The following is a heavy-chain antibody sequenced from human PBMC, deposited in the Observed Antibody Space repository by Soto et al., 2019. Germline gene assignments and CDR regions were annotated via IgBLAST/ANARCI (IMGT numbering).Heavy chain of an antibody. V-gene: IGHV3-9*01. CDR2: ISWNTGSI. J-gene: IGHJ6*03. CDR1: GFTFNDYA. Sequence: PGGSLRLSCAASGFTFNDYAMHWVRQAPGKGLEWVSGISWNTGSIGYADSVKGRFTISRDNAKNSLYLQMNSLRPEDTALYYCAKDKVRFPGYMDVWGKGTTVTVSS. CDR3: AKDKVRFPGYMDV.